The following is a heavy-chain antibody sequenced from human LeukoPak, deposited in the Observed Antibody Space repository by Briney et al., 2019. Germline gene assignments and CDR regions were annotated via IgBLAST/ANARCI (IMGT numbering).Heavy chain of an antibody. CDR2: IYSGGST. D-gene: IGHD6-19*01. CDR3: ARDREGSGWSYGMDV. J-gene: IGHJ6*02. CDR1: GFTVSSNY. V-gene: IGHV3-66*01. Sequence: GGSLRLSCAASGFTVSSNYMSWVRQAPGKGLEWVSVIYSGGSTYYADSVKGRFTISRDNSKNTLYLQMNSLRAEDTAVYYCARDREGSGWSYGMDVWGQGTTVTVFS.